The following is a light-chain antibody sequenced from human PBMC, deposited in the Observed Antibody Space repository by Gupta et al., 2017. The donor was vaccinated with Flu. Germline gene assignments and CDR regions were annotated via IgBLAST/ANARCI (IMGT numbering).Light chain of an antibody. CDR1: STNFGSNY. J-gene: IGLJ3*02. CDR3: AAWADNMSGPKVV. Sequence: SVLTQPPSASRTPGQRVTISCSGSSTNFGSNYVYWYQQLPGTAPKDLIYRNDNRPSGGPDRFSGSKSGTSAALAISGLRSDDEADYYGAAWADNMSGPKVVFGGGTKMT. V-gene: IGLV1-47*01. CDR2: RND.